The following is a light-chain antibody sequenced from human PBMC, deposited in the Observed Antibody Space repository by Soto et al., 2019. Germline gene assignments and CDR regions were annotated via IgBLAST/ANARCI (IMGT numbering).Light chain of an antibody. CDR2: SAS. V-gene: IGKV1-27*01. CDR1: QGISIY. CDR3: QRTYNALGIT. J-gene: IGKJ5*01. Sequence: DIQLTQSPSSLSASVEDRVSITCRVSQGISIYLNCYRQKKGKVPKVLIYSASNLQSGVPSRFSGSGSGTDFTLTISSLQPEDVGIYYGQRTYNALGITFGQGTRLEIK.